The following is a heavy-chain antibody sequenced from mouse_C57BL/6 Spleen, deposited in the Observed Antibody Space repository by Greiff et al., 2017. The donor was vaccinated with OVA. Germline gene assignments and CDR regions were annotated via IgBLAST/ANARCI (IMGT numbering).Heavy chain of an antibody. CDR3: ARPELGHWYFDV. D-gene: IGHD4-1*01. CDR1: GYSITSGYY. J-gene: IGHJ1*03. CDR2: ISYDGSN. Sequence: EVQLQESGPGLVKPSQSLSLTCSVTGYSITSGYYWNWIRQFPGNKLEWMGYISYDGSNNYNPSLKNRISITRDTSKNQFFLKLNSVTTEDTATYYCARPELGHWYFDVWGTGTTVTVSS. V-gene: IGHV3-6*01.